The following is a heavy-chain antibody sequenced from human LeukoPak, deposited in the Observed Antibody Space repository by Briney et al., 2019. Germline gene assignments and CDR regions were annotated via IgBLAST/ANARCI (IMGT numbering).Heavy chain of an antibody. D-gene: IGHD2-15*01. V-gene: IGHV4-59*01. Sequence: SETLSLTCTVSGGSISSYYWGWIRQPPGKGLEWIGYIYYSGSTNYNPSLKSRVTISVDTSKNQFSLKLSSVTAADTAVYYCARGGDIVVVVATPFDPWGQGTLVTVSS. CDR2: IYYSGST. J-gene: IGHJ5*02. CDR1: GGSISSYY. CDR3: ARGGDIVVVVATPFDP.